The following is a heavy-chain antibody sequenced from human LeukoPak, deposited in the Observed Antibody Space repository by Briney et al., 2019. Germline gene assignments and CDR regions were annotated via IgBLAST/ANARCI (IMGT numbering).Heavy chain of an antibody. J-gene: IGHJ4*02. V-gene: IGHV3-15*01. CDR2: IKSKTDGGTT. D-gene: IGHD3-22*01. CDR3: TTKDTMIIVPFDY. Sequence: GGSLRLSCAASGFTFSNAWMSWVRQAPGKGLEWVGRIKSKTDGGTTDYAAPVKGRFTISRDDSKNTLYLQMNSLKTEDTAVYYCTTKDTMIIVPFDYWGQGTLVTVSS. CDR1: GFTFSNAW.